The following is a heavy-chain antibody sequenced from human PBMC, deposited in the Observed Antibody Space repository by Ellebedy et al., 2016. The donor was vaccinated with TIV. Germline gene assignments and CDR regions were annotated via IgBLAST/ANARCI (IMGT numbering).Heavy chain of an antibody. V-gene: IGHV3-23*01. CDR2: ISGSGGST. Sequence: GESPKISXASSGFTFSSYAMSWVRQAPGKGLELVSAISGSGGSTYYADSVKGRFTISRDNSKNTLYLQMNSLRAEDTAVYYCAKDPVYSGYLQETRNDYWGQGTLVTVSS. CDR3: AKDPVYSGYLQETRNDY. J-gene: IGHJ4*02. D-gene: IGHD5-12*01. CDR1: GFTFSSYA.